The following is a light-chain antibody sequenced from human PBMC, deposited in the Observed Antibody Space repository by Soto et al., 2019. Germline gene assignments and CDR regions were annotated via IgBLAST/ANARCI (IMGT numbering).Light chain of an antibody. CDR2: DAS. J-gene: IGKJ4*01. CDR3: QQRSEWPLT. V-gene: IGKV3-11*01. CDR1: QSVSSY. Sequence: ESVLTQSPATLSLSPGERATLCCRASQSVSSYLAWYQQKPGQAPRLLIYDASNRATGIPARFSGSGSGTDFTLTISSLEPEDFAVYYCQQRSEWPLTFGGGTKVDIK.